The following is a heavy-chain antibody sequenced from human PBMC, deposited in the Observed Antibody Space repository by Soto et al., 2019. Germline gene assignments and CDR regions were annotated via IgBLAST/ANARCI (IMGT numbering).Heavy chain of an antibody. J-gene: IGHJ1*01. V-gene: IGHV1-46*03. Sequence: ASLKVSCKESGYTFTSYYMHWVRQAPGQGLEWMGIINPSGGSTSYAQKFQGRVTMTRDTSTSTVYMELSSLRSEDTAVYYCARDFKSYYDSGGFHAEYFQHWGQGTLVNVSS. CDR2: INPSGGST. CDR3: ARDFKSYYDSGGFHAEYFQH. D-gene: IGHD3-22*01. CDR1: GYTFTSYY.